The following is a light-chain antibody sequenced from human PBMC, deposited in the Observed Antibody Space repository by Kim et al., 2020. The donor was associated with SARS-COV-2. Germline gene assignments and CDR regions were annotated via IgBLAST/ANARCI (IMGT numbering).Light chain of an antibody. Sequence: QSALTQPRSVSGSPGQSVTISCTGTSSDVGGYNYVSWYQHHPGRAPKLMIYAVSKRTSGVPARFSGSKSGNTASLTISGLQAEDEADYYCCSYGGSNPSKLFGTGTKVTVL. V-gene: IGLV2-11*01. CDR1: SSDVGGYNY. CDR3: CSYGGSNPSKL. J-gene: IGLJ1*01. CDR2: AVS.